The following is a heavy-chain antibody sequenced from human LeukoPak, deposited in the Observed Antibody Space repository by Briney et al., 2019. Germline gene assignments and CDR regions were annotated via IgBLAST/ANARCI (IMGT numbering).Heavy chain of an antibody. CDR1: GASINDNNYY. CDR2: VFYTGST. V-gene: IGHV4-39*07. D-gene: IGHD2-2*01. CDR3: ATYYLYCDSTNCWRGDGFDF. J-gene: IGHJ4*02. Sequence: SETLSLTCTVSGASINDNNYYWGWIRQPPGKGLEWIGSVFYTGSTYYNPSLKSRVTISIDTSKNQFSLDLTFVTAADTAVYYCATYYLYCDSTNCWRGDGFDFWGQGTLVTVSS.